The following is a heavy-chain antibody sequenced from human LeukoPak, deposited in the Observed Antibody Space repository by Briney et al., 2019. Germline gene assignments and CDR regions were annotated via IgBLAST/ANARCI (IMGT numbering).Heavy chain of an antibody. V-gene: IGHV4-34*01. CDR2: INHSGST. Sequence: SETLSLTCAVYGGSFSGYYWSWIRQPPGKGLEWIGEINHSGSTNYNPSLKSRVTISVDTSKNQFSLKLSSVTAADTAVYYCARAQIGIAVAGTSMDVWGQGTTVTVSS. CDR1: GGSFSGYY. D-gene: IGHD6-19*01. J-gene: IGHJ6*02. CDR3: ARAQIGIAVAGTSMDV.